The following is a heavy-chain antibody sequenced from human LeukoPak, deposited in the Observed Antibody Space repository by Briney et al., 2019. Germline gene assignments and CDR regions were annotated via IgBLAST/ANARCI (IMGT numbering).Heavy chain of an antibody. Sequence: ASVNVSCKASGYTFTRYYIHWVRQAPGQGLEWMGIINPSGGSTNYAQKFQGRVTMTRDTSTSTVYMELSSLRSEDTAVYYCARDGDINMVRGLIYFDYWGQGTLVTVSS. D-gene: IGHD3-10*01. CDR1: GYTFTRYY. CDR2: INPSGGST. J-gene: IGHJ4*02. V-gene: IGHV1-46*01. CDR3: ARDGDINMVRGLIYFDY.